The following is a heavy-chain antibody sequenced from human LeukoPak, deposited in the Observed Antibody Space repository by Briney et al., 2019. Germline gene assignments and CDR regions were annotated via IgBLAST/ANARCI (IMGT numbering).Heavy chain of an antibody. V-gene: IGHV5-51*01. CDR3: ARATYYYDSSGYPYFDY. CDR1: GYSFINYW. CDR2: IDPGDSNT. Sequence: GESLKISCKGFGYSFINYWLGWVRQMPGKGLEWMGIIDPGDSNTRYSPSFQGQVTISADKSISTAYLQWSSLKASDTAMYYCARATYYYDSSGYPYFDYWGQGTLVTVSS. J-gene: IGHJ4*02. D-gene: IGHD3-22*01.